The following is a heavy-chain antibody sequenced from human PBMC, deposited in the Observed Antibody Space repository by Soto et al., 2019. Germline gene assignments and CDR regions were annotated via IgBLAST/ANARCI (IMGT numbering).Heavy chain of an antibody. CDR2: IYYNGST. CDR1: GGSINSTNYS. J-gene: IGHJ4*02. D-gene: IGHD1-26*01. CDR3: TRHVSNLVGLPGY. V-gene: IGHV4-39*01. Sequence: SETLSLTCTVSGGSINSTNYSWGWIRQPPGKGLEWIGIIYYNGSTYYNQSLKSRVTISVDPSKNQISLKLTSVTAADTAVNYCTRHVSNLVGLPGYWGPGNLVTVSS.